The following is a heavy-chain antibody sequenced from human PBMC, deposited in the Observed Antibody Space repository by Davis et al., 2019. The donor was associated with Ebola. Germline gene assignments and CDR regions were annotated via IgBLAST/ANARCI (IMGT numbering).Heavy chain of an antibody. CDR3: AKFATARPDGLMDY. D-gene: IGHD6-6*01. J-gene: IGHJ4*02. CDR1: GFTFSSYS. CDR2: ISGSGGNT. Sequence: GESLKISCAASGFTFSSYSMNWVRQAPGKGLEWVSAISGSGGNTYYADSVKGRFTISRDNSKNTLYLQMNSLRAEDTAVYYCAKFATARPDGLMDYWGQGTLVTVSS. V-gene: IGHV3-23*01.